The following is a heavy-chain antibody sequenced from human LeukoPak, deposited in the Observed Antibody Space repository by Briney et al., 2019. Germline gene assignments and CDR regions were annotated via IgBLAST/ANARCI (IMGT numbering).Heavy chain of an antibody. V-gene: IGHV3-30*03. Sequence: GGSLRLSCAATGFTFSSFSMHWVRQAPGKGLEWVAVTSYDGSNKYYADSVKGRFTISRDNSKNTLYLQMNSLRAEDTAVYYCAGWGDSGYDHSWGQGTLVTVSS. CDR3: AGWGDSGYDHS. D-gene: IGHD5-12*01. J-gene: IGHJ4*02. CDR1: GFTFSSFS. CDR2: TSYDGSNK.